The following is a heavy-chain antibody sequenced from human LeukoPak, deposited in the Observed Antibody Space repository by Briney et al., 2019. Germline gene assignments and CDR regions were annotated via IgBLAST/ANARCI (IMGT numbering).Heavy chain of an antibody. V-gene: IGHV3-48*04. CDR1: GFTFSSYS. CDR2: ISSSSSTI. D-gene: IGHD3-22*01. J-gene: IGHJ4*02. Sequence: GGSLRLSCAASGFTFSSYSMNWVRQAPGKGLEWVSYISSSSSTIYYADSVKGRFTISRDNAKNSLYLQMNSLRAEDTAVYYCARDPRHDYYDSSGYFDYWGQGTLDTVSS. CDR3: ARDPRHDYYDSSGYFDY.